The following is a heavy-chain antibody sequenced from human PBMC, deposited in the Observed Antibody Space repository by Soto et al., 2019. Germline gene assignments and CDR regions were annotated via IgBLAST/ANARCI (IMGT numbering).Heavy chain of an antibody. Sequence: SETLSLTCTVSGGSISSGDYYWSWIRQPPGKGLEWIGYIYYSGSTYYNPSLKSRVTISVDTSKNQFSLKLSSVTAADTAVYYCAREDFWSGYCSWGQGTRVTVSS. J-gene: IGHJ4*02. D-gene: IGHD3-3*01. CDR3: AREDFWSGYCS. V-gene: IGHV4-30-4*01. CDR1: GGSISSGDYY. CDR2: IYYSGST.